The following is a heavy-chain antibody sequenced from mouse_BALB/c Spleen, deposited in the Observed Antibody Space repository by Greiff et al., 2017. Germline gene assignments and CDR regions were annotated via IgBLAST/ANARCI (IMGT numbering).Heavy chain of an antibody. D-gene: IGHD2-1*01. CDR1: GFSLTSYG. CDR2: IWSGGST. CDR3: ARNWGVTFDYYAMDY. Sequence: VMLVESGPGLVQPSQSLSITCTVSGFSLTSYGVHWVRQSPGKGLEWLGVIWSGGSTDYNAAFISRLSISKDNSKSQVFFKMNSLQADDTAIYYCARNWGVTFDYYAMDYWGQGTSVTVSS. V-gene: IGHV2-4-1*01. J-gene: IGHJ4*01.